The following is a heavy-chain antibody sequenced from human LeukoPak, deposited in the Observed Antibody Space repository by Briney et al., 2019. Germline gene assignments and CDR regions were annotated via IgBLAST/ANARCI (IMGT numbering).Heavy chain of an antibody. J-gene: IGHJ4*02. CDR2: INHSGST. V-gene: IGHV4-34*01. D-gene: IGHD3-16*01. Sequence: PSETLSLTCAVYGGSFSGYYWSWIRQPPGKGLEWIGEINHSGSTNYNPSLKSRVTISVDTSKNQFSLKLSSVTAADTAVYYCARARGWGRYFDYWGQGTLVTVSS. CDR1: GGSFSGYY. CDR3: ARARGWGRYFDY.